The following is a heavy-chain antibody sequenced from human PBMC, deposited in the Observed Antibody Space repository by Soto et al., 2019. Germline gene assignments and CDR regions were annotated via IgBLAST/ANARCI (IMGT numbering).Heavy chain of an antibody. J-gene: IGHJ1*01. Sequence: GGSLRLSCAASGFTFDDYAMHWVRQAPGKGLEWVSLISWDGGSTYYADSVKGRFTISRDNSKNSLYLQMNSLRAEDTALYYCAKEGIAAAGTEYCQHWGQGPLVTVSS. CDR1: GFTFDDYA. CDR2: ISWDGGST. V-gene: IGHV3-43D*03. CDR3: AKEGIAAAGTEYCQH. D-gene: IGHD6-13*01.